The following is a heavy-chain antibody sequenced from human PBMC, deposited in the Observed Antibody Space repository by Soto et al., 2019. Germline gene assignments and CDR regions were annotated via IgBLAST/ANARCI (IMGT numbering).Heavy chain of an antibody. J-gene: IGHJ3*02. CDR3: ARTDRGSYWSSFYRDAFDI. V-gene: IGHV3-21*01. Sequence: PGGSLRLSCAASGFTFSSYSMNWVRQAPGKGLEWVSSISSSSSYIYYADSVKGRFTISRDNAKNSLYLQMNSLRAEDTAVYYCARTDRGSYWSSFYRDAFDIWGQGTMVTVSS. D-gene: IGHD3-10*01. CDR2: ISSSSSYI. CDR1: GFTFSSYS.